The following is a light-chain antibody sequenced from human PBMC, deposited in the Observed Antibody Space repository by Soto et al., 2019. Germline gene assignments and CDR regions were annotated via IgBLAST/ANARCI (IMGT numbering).Light chain of an antibody. CDR3: QQYGSSPTT. J-gene: IGKJ1*01. Sequence: EIVLTQSPGTLSLSPGERATLSCRASQTISSGFLAWYQQKPGQAPRRLIFGASFRATGIPDRFSGSGSGTDFTLTISRLEPEDFAVYYCQQYGSSPTTFGQGTKVDIK. CDR1: QTISSGF. V-gene: IGKV3-20*01. CDR2: GAS.